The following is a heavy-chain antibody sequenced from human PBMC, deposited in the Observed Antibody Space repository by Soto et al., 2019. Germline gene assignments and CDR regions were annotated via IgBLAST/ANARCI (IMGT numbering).Heavy chain of an antibody. CDR2: IYYSGST. CDR1: GGSISSGGYY. J-gene: IGHJ4*02. Sequence: SETLSLTCTVSGGSISSGGYYWSWIRQHPGKGLEWIGYIYYSGSTYYNPSLKSRVTISVDTSKKQFSLKLTSVTAADTAVYFFFIGWNLPGSIDFWGPGILVTV. V-gene: IGHV4-31*03. CDR3: FIGWNLPGSIDF. D-gene: IGHD3-10*01.